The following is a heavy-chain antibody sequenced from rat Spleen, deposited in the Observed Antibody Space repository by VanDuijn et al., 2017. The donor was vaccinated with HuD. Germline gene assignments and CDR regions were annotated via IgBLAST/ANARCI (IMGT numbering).Heavy chain of an antibody. D-gene: IGHD1-2*01. V-gene: IGHV5-29*01. CDR1: GFTFNRYW. J-gene: IGHJ1*01. Sequence: EVQLVETGGGLVQPGRSLKLSCVASGFTFNRYWMYWVRQAPKKGLEWVATISYDGSSTYYRDSVKGRFTISRDNAKSTLYLQMDSLTSEDTATYYCARLGYRSYIPYWYFDLWGPGTMVTVSS. CDR2: ISYDGSST. CDR3: ARLGYRSYIPYWYFDL.